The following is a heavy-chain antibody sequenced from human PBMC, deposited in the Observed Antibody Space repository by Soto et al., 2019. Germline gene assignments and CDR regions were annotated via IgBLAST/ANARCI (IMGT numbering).Heavy chain of an antibody. CDR3: ARDIVATPFDY. Sequence: GASVKVSCKASGYTFTGYYMHWVRPAAGQGLEWMGWINPNSGGTNYAQKFQGRVTMTRDTSISTAYMELSRLRSDDTAVYYCARDIVATPFDYWGQGTLVTVSS. V-gene: IGHV1-2*02. D-gene: IGHD5-12*01. J-gene: IGHJ4*02. CDR2: INPNSGGT. CDR1: GYTFTGYY.